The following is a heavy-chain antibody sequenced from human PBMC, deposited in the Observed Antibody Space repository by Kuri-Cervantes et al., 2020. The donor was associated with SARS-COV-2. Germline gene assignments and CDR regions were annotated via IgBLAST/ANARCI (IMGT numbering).Heavy chain of an antibody. J-gene: IGHJ5*02. CDR2: ISSGSNSM. CDR1: GFTFSRYS. Sequence: GESLKISCAASGFTFSRYSMNWVRQAPGKGLEWVSYISSGSNSMYYADSVKGRFTISGDNSKNSLYLQMNSLRVEDTAVYYCARERGVIPAGLGWFDPWGQGTLVTVSS. V-gene: IGHV3-48*01. D-gene: IGHD2-2*01. CDR3: ARERGVIPAGLGWFDP.